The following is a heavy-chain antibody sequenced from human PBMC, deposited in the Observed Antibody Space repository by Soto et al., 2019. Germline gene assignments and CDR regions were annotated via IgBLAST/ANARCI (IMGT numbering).Heavy chain of an antibody. CDR2: ISGSGGST. J-gene: IGHJ3*02. D-gene: IGHD3-22*01. CDR1: GFTVSSNY. Sequence: GGSLRLSCAASGFTVSSNYMSWVRQAPGKGLEWVSAISGSGGSTYYADSVKGRFTISRDNSKNTLYLQMNSLRAEDTAVYYCAKHMIGGGIDAFDIWGQGTMVTVSS. V-gene: IGHV3-23*01. CDR3: AKHMIGGGIDAFDI.